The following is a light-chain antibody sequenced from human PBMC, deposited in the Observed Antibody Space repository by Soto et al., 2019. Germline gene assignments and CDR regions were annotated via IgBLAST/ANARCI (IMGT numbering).Light chain of an antibody. CDR1: QSVSSSY. CDR2: GAS. V-gene: IGKV3-20*01. J-gene: IGKJ3*01. CDR3: QQLNSYSIVT. Sequence: ELLWTQSPGTMSLSPGERGGLSCRASQSVSSSYLAWYQQKPGQAPRLLIYGASSRATVIPDRFSGSGSGTDFTLTISRLEPEDFATYYCQQLNSYSIVTVGPGTKVEIK.